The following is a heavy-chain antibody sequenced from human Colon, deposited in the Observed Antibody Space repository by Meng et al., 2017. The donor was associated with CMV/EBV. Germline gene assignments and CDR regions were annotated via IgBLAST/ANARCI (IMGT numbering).Heavy chain of an antibody. V-gene: IGHV3-21*01. CDR1: GSTFSRYT. J-gene: IGHJ4*02. CDR2: ISSNGSFI. CDR3: AGVAYDYGDRHFAY. D-gene: IGHD4-17*01. Sequence: SGSTFSRYTINWVRQAPEKGLEWVSSISSNGSFIQYADSVEGRFTISRDNAKTSVYLQINSLRAEDTAVYYCAGVAYDYGDRHFAYWGQGALVTVSS.